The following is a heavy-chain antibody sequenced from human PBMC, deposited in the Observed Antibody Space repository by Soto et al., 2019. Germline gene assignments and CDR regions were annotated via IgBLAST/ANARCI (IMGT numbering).Heavy chain of an antibody. CDR3: AHRGYGDYPRYNWFDP. Sequence: QITLKESGPTLVKPTQTLTLTCTFSGFSLTTPGAGVGWIRQPPGKALEWLALIYWNDDKRYSPSLKSRLTITKDTSKNQVVLIMTNMDPVDTAPYYCAHRGYGDYPRYNWFDPWGQGVPVIVSS. D-gene: IGHD4-17*01. CDR1: GFSLTTPGAG. V-gene: IGHV2-5*01. J-gene: IGHJ5*02. CDR2: IYWNDDK.